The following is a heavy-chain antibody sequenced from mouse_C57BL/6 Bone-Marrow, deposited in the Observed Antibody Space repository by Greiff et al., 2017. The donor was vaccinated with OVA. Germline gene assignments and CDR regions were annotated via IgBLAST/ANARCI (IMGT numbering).Heavy chain of an antibody. CDR3: SSKIRTVVDYFDY. CDR1: GYTFTSYG. V-gene: IGHV1-81*01. J-gene: IGHJ2*01. CDR2: IYPGSGNT. D-gene: IGHD1-1*01. Sequence: QVQLQQSGAELARPGASVKLSCTASGYTFTSYGMRWVKQRTEQGLEWIGEIYPGSGNTYYNETFKGKATLTADKSSSTAYMELRSLTTADSAVNFCSSKIRTVVDYFDYWGQGTTLTVSS.